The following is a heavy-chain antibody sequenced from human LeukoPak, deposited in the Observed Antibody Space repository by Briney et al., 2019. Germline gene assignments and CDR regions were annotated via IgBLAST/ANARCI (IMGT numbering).Heavy chain of an antibody. D-gene: IGHD2-8*02. Sequence: ASVKVSCKASGYTFTSYYMHWVRQAPGQGLEWIGLINPTGISTNYAQKFRGRVTMTRDTSTTTVYMELSSLRSDDTAVYYCAREESGGYFDYWGQGTLVTVSS. CDR3: AREESGGYFDY. CDR2: INPTGIST. V-gene: IGHV1-46*01. J-gene: IGHJ4*02. CDR1: GYTFTSYY.